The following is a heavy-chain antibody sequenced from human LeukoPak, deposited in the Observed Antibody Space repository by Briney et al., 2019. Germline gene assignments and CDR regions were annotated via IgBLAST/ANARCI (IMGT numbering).Heavy chain of an antibody. D-gene: IGHD6-19*01. CDR2: ISSSSSYI. V-gene: IGHV3-21*01. J-gene: IGHJ3*02. CDR3: VGSSGWTTSDAFDI. CDR1: GFTFSSYG. Sequence: PGGSLRLSCAASGFTFSSYGMNWVRQAPGKGLEWVSSISSSSSYIYYADSVKGRFTISRDNAKNSLYLQMNSLRAEDTAVYYCVGSSGWTTSDAFDIWGQGTMVTVSS.